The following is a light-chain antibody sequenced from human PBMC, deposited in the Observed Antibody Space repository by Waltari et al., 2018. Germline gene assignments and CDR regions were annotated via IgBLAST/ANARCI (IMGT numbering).Light chain of an antibody. Sequence: DVVMTQSPLSLPVTPGQPAPISCKTSQSLVHSDGNTYLAWLQPRPGQSPRRLIYKVSNRESGVPDRFSASGSGTDFTLKISRVEAEDVGVYYCMQGTHWPLTFGGGTKVEIK. V-gene: IGKV2-30*02. CDR1: QSLVHSDGNTY. CDR3: MQGTHWPLT. J-gene: IGKJ4*01. CDR2: KVS.